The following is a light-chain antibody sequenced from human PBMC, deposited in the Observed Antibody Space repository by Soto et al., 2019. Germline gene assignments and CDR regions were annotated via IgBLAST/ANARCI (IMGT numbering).Light chain of an antibody. CDR2: GAS. CDR1: QSVGTN. V-gene: IGKV3-15*01. CDR3: QQYSNWPRT. Sequence: ETLMTQSPATLSVSPGERATLSCRASQSVGTNLAWFQQKPGQPPRLLIYGASTRAPDTPARFSGSGSGTEFTLTISSLQSEDCAVYYCQQYSNWPRTFGQGTKLESK. J-gene: IGKJ2*01.